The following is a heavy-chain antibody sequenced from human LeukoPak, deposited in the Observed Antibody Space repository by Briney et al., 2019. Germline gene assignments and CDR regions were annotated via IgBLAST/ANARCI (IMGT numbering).Heavy chain of an antibody. D-gene: IGHD6-19*01. CDR3: ATLMSSVVEDY. Sequence: ASVKVSCKASGYTFTGYYMHWVRQAPGQGLEWMGWINPNSGGTNYAQNFQGRVTMTRDTSISTAYMELSSLISDDTAVYYCATLMSSVVEDYWGQGTLVTVSS. CDR1: GYTFTGYY. J-gene: IGHJ4*02. CDR2: INPNSGGT. V-gene: IGHV1-2*02.